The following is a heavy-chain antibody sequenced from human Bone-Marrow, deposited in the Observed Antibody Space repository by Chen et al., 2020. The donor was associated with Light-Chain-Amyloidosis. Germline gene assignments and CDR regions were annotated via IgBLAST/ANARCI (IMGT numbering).Heavy chain of an antibody. D-gene: IGHD2-2*01. CDR2: ISWNSGSI. V-gene: IGHV3-9*01. CDR1: GCTFDDYA. J-gene: IGHJ5*02. CDR3: AKDIIPAATGGWNWFDP. Sequence: EVQLVESGGGLVQPGRSLRLSCAASGCTFDDYAMHWVRQAPGKGLEWVSGISWNSGSIGYADSVKGRFTISRDNAKNSLYLQMNSLRAEDTALYYCAKDIIPAATGGWNWFDPWGQGTLVTVSS.